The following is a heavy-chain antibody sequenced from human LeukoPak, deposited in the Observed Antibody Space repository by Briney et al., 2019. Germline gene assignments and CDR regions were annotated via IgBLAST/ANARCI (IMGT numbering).Heavy chain of an antibody. D-gene: IGHD3-10*01. J-gene: IGHJ4*02. Sequence: SETLSLTCAVYGGSFSGYYWSWIRQPPGKGLEWIGEINHSGSTNYNPSLKSRVTISVDTSKNQFSLKLSSVTAADTAVYYCARARVDYGSGSYYNVTLFDYWGQGTLVTVSS. V-gene: IGHV4-34*01. CDR2: INHSGST. CDR1: GGSFSGYY. CDR3: ARARVDYGSGSYYNVTLFDY.